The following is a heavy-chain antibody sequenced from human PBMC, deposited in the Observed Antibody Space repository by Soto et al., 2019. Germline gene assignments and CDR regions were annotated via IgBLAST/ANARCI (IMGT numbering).Heavy chain of an antibody. D-gene: IGHD2-15*01. Sequence: ASVKVSCKASGYTFTSYAMHWVRQAPGQRLEWMGWINAGNGNTKYSQKFQGRVTITRDTSASTAYMELSSLRSEDTAVYYCARDSRPWGSEYWSGGSCLGPDAFDICGQGTMVTVSS. V-gene: IGHV1-3*01. J-gene: IGHJ3*02. CDR3: ARDSRPWGSEYWSGGSCLGPDAFDI. CDR1: GYTFTSYA. CDR2: INAGNGNT.